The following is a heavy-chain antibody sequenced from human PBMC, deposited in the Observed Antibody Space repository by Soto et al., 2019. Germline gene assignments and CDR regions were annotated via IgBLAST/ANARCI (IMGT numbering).Heavy chain of an antibody. CDR1: GGSFSGYY. CDR2: INHSGST. CDR3: ARVKELRYCSSTSCPYYFDY. D-gene: IGHD2-2*01. J-gene: IGHJ4*02. V-gene: IGHV4-34*01. Sequence: PSETLSLTCAVYGGSFSGYYWSWIRQPPGKGLERIGEINHSGSTNYNPSLKSRVTISVDTSKNQFSLKLSSVTAADTAVYYCARVKELRYCSSTSCPYYFDYWGQGTLVTVSS.